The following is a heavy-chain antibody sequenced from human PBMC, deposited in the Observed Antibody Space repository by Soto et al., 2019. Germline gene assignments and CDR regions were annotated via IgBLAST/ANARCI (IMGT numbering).Heavy chain of an antibody. J-gene: IGHJ4*02. CDR3: ARDQRRNFDY. CDR1: GYTFTTNG. Sequence: QIRLVQSGAEMKMHGASVKVSCKPSGYTFTTNGISWVRQAPGQGLEWMGWISTSKGNTNYAQKFQGRVTMTTDRSTGTAYMELRSLTFDVTAVYYCARDQRRNFDYWGQGTLVTVSS. CDR2: ISTSKGNT. D-gene: IGHD3-10*01. V-gene: IGHV1-18*01.